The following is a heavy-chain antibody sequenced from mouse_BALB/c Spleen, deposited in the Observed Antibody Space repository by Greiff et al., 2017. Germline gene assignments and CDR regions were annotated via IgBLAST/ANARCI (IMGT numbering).Heavy chain of an antibody. CDR3: ASLYYDGFAY. Sequence: EVKLMESGGGLVKPGGSLKLSCAASGFAFSSYYMSWVRQTPEKRLEWVAYISSGGGSTYYPDTVKGRFTISRDNAKNTLYLQMSSLKSEDTAMYYCASLYYDGFAYRGQGSLVSVSA. J-gene: IGHJ3*01. CDR1: GFAFSSYY. CDR2: ISSGGGST. D-gene: IGHD2-4*01. V-gene: IGHV5-12-1*01.